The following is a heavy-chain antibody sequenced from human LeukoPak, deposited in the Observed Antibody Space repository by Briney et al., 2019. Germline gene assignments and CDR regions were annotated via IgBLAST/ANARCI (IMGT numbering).Heavy chain of an antibody. Sequence: PGGSLTLSCAASGFTFSSYAMSWVRQAPGKGLEWVSAISGSGGSTYYADSVKGRFTISRDNSKNTPYLQMNSLRAEDTAVYYCAKWLRGSGVFDYWGQGTLVTVSS. D-gene: IGHD3-10*01. V-gene: IGHV3-23*01. J-gene: IGHJ4*02. CDR2: ISGSGGST. CDR3: AKWLRGSGVFDY. CDR1: GFTFSSYA.